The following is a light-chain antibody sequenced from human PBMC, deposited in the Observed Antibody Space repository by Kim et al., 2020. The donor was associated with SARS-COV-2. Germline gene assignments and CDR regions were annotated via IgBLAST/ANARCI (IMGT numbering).Light chain of an antibody. Sequence: GQKVTISCSGSSANIENNYVCWYQQFPGTAPKLLIYDNNKRPSGIPDRFSGSKSGTSATLGITGLQTGDEADYYCGTWDSSLSAGVFGGGTQLTVL. CDR1: SANIENNY. J-gene: IGLJ3*02. CDR2: DNN. CDR3: GTWDSSLSAGV. V-gene: IGLV1-51*01.